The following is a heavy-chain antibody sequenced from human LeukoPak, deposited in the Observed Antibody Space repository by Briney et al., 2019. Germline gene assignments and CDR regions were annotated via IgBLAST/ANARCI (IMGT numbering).Heavy chain of an antibody. CDR2: IYGGGTT. J-gene: IGHJ4*02. Sequence: GGSLRLSCAASGFTVSSSYMSWVRQAPGKGLEWVSVIYGGGTTYYADSVTGRFAVSRDNSKNTLYLQMNSLRVEDTAVYYCARRGDSRGYYYDWGQGTLVTVSS. D-gene: IGHD3-22*01. CDR3: ARRGDSRGYYYD. CDR1: GFTVSSSY. V-gene: IGHV3-66*01.